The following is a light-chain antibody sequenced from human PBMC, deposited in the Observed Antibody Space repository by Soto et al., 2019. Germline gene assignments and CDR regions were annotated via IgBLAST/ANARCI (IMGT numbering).Light chain of an antibody. J-gene: IGKJ2*01. CDR1: QSIGDW. V-gene: IGKV1-5*03. CDR3: QQYNSYSYT. Sequence: DIQMTQSPSTLSASVGDRVTITCRASQSIGDWLAWYQQKPGKAPKLLIYMASSLESGVPSRFSGSGSGTEFTLTISSLQPDDFATYYCQQYNSYSYTFGQGTKVDIK. CDR2: MAS.